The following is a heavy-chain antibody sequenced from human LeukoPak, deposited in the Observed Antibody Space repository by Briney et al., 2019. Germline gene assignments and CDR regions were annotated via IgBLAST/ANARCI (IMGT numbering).Heavy chain of an antibody. CDR3: ARDFNWAFDH. CDR2: MKSSGESP. D-gene: IGHD3-16*01. V-gene: IGHV1-46*01. CDR1: GYAFTSYH. Sequence: ASVKVSFKASGYAFTSYHVHWLRLGPGQGLEWMGIMKSSGESPTYAQRFQGRVTMTRDTSTSTVYMDLTSLRSEDTAVYYCARDFNWAFDHWGQGTQVIVSP. J-gene: IGHJ4*02.